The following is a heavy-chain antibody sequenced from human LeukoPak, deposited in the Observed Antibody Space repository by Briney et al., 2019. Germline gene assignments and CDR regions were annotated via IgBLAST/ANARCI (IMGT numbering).Heavy chain of an antibody. V-gene: IGHV3-33*01. CDR2: IWYDGSNK. CDR3: AREDIDVVVVAATQHYYYYYGMDV. Sequence: GGSLRLSWGASGFTFSSYGMHWVSQAPGKGLEWEAVIWYDGSNKYYADSVKGRFTISRDNSKNTLYLQMNSLRAEDTAVYYCAREDIDVVVVAATQHYYYYYGMDVWGQGTTVTVSS. J-gene: IGHJ6*02. D-gene: IGHD2-15*01. CDR1: GFTFSSYG.